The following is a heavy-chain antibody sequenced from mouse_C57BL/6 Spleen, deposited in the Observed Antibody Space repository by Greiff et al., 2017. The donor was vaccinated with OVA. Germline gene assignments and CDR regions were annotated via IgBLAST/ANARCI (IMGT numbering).Heavy chain of an antibody. CDR1: GFSLTSYG. D-gene: IGHD2-1*01. V-gene: IGHV2-6-1*01. Sequence: VKLLESGPGLVAPSQSLSITCTVSGFSLTSYGVHWVRQPPGKGLEWLVVIWSDGSTTYNSALKSRLSISKDNSKSQVFLKMNSLQTDDTAMYYCARQGGGLYYGNYDAMDYWGQGTSVTVSS. CDR2: IWSDGST. CDR3: ARQGGGLYYGNYDAMDY. J-gene: IGHJ4*01.